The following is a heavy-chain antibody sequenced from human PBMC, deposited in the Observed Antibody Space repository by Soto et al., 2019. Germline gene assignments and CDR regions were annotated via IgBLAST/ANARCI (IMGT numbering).Heavy chain of an antibody. J-gene: IGHJ4*02. CDR2: INHSGST. D-gene: IGHD6-13*01. V-gene: IGHV4-34*01. CDR3: ARGNFIANFDY. CDR1: GWSVSGYY. Sequence: PSETLSRICAVYGWSVSGYYWSWIRQPPGKGLECIVEINHSGSTNYNPALKSRVTISVNTSKNQFSLQLSSVTAADPAVYYCARGNFIANFDYWGQGPLVTVS.